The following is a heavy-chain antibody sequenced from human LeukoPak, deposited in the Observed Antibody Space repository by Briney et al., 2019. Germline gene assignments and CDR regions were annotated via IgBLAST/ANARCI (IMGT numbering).Heavy chain of an antibody. D-gene: IGHD3-3*01. CDR1: GFTFSSYG. Sequence: GGSLRLSCAASGFTFSSYGMHWVRQAPGKGLEWVAFIRYDGSNIYYADSVKGRFTISRDNSKNTLYLQMNSLRAEDTAVYYCAKGEKDFWSGYSIPDFDYWGQGTLVTVSS. CDR2: IRYDGSNI. V-gene: IGHV3-30*02. CDR3: AKGEKDFWSGYSIPDFDY. J-gene: IGHJ4*02.